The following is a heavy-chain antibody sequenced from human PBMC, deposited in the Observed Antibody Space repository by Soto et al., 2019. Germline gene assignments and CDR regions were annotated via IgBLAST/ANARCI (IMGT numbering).Heavy chain of an antibody. J-gene: IGHJ4*02. CDR3: ARPSVAVTWGPFDY. Sequence: PSETLSLTCTVSGGSISTYYWNRVRQPPGKGLEWIGNIYYTGSTNYNPSLKSRVTISVDTSKNQFSLKLTSVTAADTAVYYCARPSVAVTWGPFDYWGQGTLVTVSS. V-gene: IGHV4-59*01. CDR1: GGSISTYY. D-gene: IGHD6-19*01. CDR2: IYYTGST.